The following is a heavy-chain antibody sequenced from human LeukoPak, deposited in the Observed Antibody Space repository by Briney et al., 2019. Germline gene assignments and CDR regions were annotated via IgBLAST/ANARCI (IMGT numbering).Heavy chain of an antibody. V-gene: IGHV4-59*01. D-gene: IGHD3-22*01. Sequence: PSETLSLTCTVSGGSISSYYWSWIRQPPGKGLEWIGYIYYSGSTNYNPSLKSRVTISVDTSKNQCSLKLSSVTAADTAVYYCARGPPYYYDSSFDYWGQGTLVTVSS. CDR1: GGSISSYY. J-gene: IGHJ4*02. CDR3: ARGPPYYYDSSFDY. CDR2: IYYSGST.